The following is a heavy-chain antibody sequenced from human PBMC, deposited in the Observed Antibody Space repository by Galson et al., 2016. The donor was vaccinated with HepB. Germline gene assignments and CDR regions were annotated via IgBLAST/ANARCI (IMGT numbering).Heavy chain of an antibody. V-gene: IGHV5-51*01. J-gene: IGHJ4*02. Sequence: QSGAEVKKPGESLTISCKGSGYTFTNYWIGWVRQMPGKGLEWMGVIYPGDSDTRYSPSFQGQVTISVDKSINTAYLQWSSLKASDTAMYYCARQTKQGPLEYWGQGTLVTVSS. CDR2: IYPGDSDT. D-gene: IGHD1-14*01. CDR1: GYTFTNYW. CDR3: ARQTKQGPLEY.